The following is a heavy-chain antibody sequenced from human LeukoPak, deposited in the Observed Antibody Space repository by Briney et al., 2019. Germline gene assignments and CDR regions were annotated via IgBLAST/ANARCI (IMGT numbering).Heavy chain of an antibody. CDR2: TYYRSKWYY. Sequence: SQTLSLTCDISGDTVSSNSAAWNWIRQSPSRGLESLGRTYYRSKWYYDYAVSVKSRITISPDTSKNQFSLQLDSVTADDTAVYYCASGFALDFWGQGTMVTVSS. V-gene: IGHV6-1*01. J-gene: IGHJ3*01. D-gene: IGHD2-2*03. CDR1: GDTVSSNSAA. CDR3: ASGFALDF.